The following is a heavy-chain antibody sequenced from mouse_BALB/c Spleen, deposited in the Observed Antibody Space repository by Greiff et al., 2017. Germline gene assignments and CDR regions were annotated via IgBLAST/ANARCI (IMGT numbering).Heavy chain of an antibody. CDR1: GFSLTSYG. CDR3: ARDGGTAGFAY. Sequence: VKLQESGPGLVAPSQSLSITCTVSGFSLTSYGVHWVRQPPGKGLEWLGVIWAGGSTNYNSALMSRLSISKDNSKSQVFLKMNSLQTDDTAMYYCARDGGTAGFAYWGQGTLVTVSA. V-gene: IGHV2-9*02. CDR2: IWAGGST. J-gene: IGHJ3*01. D-gene: IGHD2-14*01.